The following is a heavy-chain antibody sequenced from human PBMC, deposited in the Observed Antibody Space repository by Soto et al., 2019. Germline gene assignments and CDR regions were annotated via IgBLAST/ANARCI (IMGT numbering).Heavy chain of an antibody. CDR3: AKWAPHDYGDSTSRDY. Sequence: HPGGSLRLSCAASGFTFSSYGMHWVRQAPGKGLEWVAVISYDGSNKYYADSVKGRFTISRDNSKNTLYLQMNSLRAEDTAVYYCAKWAPHDYGDSTSRDYWGQGTLVTVSS. V-gene: IGHV3-30*18. CDR1: GFTFSSYG. CDR2: ISYDGSNK. D-gene: IGHD4-17*01. J-gene: IGHJ4*02.